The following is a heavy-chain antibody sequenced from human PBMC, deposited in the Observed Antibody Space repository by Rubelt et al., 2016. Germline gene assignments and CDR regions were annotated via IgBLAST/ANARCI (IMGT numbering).Heavy chain of an antibody. CDR2: IKTKADGGTT. Sequence: DSRGGLVQPGGSLRLSCAASELTSLTPSGFWMTWVRQAPGKGLGWVGRIKTKADGGTTDYAAPGRGRFIISRDDSKNTVSLQMNSLTTEDTAVYYCATGGHYFGSWARGTLVTVSS. CDR1: ELTSLTPSGFW. V-gene: IGHV3-15*01. CDR3: ATGGHYFGS. D-gene: IGHD2-15*01. J-gene: IGHJ4*02.